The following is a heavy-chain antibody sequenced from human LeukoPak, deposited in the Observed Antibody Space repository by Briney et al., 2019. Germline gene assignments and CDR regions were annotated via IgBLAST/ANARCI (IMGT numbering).Heavy chain of an antibody. CDR3: ARGPGDDAFDI. Sequence: ASVKVSCKASGYTFTGYYMHWVRQAPGQGLEWMGWMNPNSGNTGYAQKFQGRVTMTRNTSISTAYMELSSLRSEDTAVYYCARGPGDDAFDIWGQGTMVTVSS. CDR1: GYTFTGYY. J-gene: IGHJ3*02. D-gene: IGHD2-21*02. CDR2: MNPNSGNT. V-gene: IGHV1-8*02.